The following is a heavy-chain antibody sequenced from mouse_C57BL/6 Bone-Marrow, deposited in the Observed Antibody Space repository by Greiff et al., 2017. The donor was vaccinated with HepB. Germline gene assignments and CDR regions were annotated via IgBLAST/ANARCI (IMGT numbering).Heavy chain of an antibody. CDR2: INPSSGYT. Sequence: VQVVESGAELAKPGASVKLSCKASGYTFTSYWMHWVKQRPGQGLEWIGYINPSSGYTKYNQKFKDKATLTADKSSSTAYMLLSSLTYEDSAVYYCARGTNYYGSSDWYFDVWGTGTTVTVSS. D-gene: IGHD1-1*01. J-gene: IGHJ1*03. CDR1: GYTFTSYW. CDR3: ARGTNYYGSSDWYFDV. V-gene: IGHV1-7*01.